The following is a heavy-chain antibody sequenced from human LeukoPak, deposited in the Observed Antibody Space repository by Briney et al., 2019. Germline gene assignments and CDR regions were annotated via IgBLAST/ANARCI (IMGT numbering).Heavy chain of an antibody. D-gene: IGHD2-2*02. V-gene: IGHV4-39*01. CDR1: GGSISTSNYC. J-gene: IGHJ5*02. Sequence: PSETLTLTWTVSGGSISTSNYCWGWIRQRPGKGLEWIGTIYYGGSTYYTPSLKSRVTISVDSSKNQFSLKVSSVTAADTAVYYCARQPADILNWFDPWGQGTLVTVSS. CDR2: IYYGGST. CDR3: ARQPADILNWFDP.